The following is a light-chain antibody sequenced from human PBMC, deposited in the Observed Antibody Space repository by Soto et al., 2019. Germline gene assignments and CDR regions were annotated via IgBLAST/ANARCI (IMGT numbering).Light chain of an antibody. V-gene: IGLV2-8*01. Sequence: QSVLTQPPSASGSPGQSVTISCTGTSSDVGGYNYVSWYQQHPGKAPKLMIYEVSKRPSGVPDRFSGSKSGNTASLTVSGLQAEDEADYYYSSYAGSNNFDVVFGGGTQLTVL. CDR3: SSYAGSNNFDVV. CDR1: SSDVGGYNY. CDR2: EVS. J-gene: IGLJ2*01.